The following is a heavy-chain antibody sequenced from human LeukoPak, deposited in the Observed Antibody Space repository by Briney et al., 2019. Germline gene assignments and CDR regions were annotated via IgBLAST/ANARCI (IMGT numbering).Heavy chain of an antibody. CDR1: GFTVSSNY. Sequence: AGGSLRLSCAASGFTVSSNYMSWVRQAPGKGLVWVSRINSDGSSTSYADSVKGRFTISRDNAKNTLYLQMNSLRAEDTAVYYCARDSGSYSFDYWGQGTLVTVSS. J-gene: IGHJ4*02. D-gene: IGHD1-26*01. V-gene: IGHV3-74*01. CDR2: INSDGSST. CDR3: ARDSGSYSFDY.